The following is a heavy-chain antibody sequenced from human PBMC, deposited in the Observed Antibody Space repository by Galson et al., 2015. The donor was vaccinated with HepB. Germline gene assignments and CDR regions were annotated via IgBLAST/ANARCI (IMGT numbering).Heavy chain of an antibody. D-gene: IGHD2-2*02. CDR2: ISWNSGNI. V-gene: IGHV3-9*01. CDR3: SKDSLYTPAGLFDY. J-gene: IGHJ4*02. Sequence: SLRLSCAASGFTFDDYAMHWVRQAPGKGLEWVSGISWNSGNIDYADSVKGRFTISRDNAENSLYLQMNSLRAEDTAFYYCSKDSLYTPAGLFDYWGQGTLVTVSS. CDR1: GFTFDDYA.